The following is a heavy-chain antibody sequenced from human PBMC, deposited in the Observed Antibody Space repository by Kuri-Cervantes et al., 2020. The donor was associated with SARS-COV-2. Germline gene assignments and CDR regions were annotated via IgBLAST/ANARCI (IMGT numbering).Heavy chain of an antibody. CDR3: ARDRGYSGTSYYYFDY. CDR1: GGSVSSDSYY. D-gene: IGHD1-26*01. CDR2: IHYSGNT. J-gene: IGHJ4*02. Sequence: SETLSLTCTVSGGSVSSDSYYWSWIRQPPGKGLEWIGYIHYSGNTNYNPSLKSRVTISVDTSKNQFPLKLSSVTAADTAVYFCARDRGYSGTSYYYFDYWGQGTLVTVSS. V-gene: IGHV4-61*01.